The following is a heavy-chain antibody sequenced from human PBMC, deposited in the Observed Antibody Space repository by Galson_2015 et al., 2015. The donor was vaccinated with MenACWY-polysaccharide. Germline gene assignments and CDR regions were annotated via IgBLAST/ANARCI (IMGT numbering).Heavy chain of an antibody. Sequence: SLRLSCAASGFTFGDYAMSWFRQAPGKGLEWVGFIRSKAYGGTTEYAASVKGRFTISRGDSKSIAYLQMNSLNTEDTAVYYCTRVGSGLTSNPYAFDIRGQGTMVTVSS. J-gene: IGHJ3*02. CDR3: TRVGSGLTSNPYAFDI. D-gene: IGHD3-22*01. V-gene: IGHV3-49*03. CDR2: IRSKAYGGTT. CDR1: GFTFGDYA.